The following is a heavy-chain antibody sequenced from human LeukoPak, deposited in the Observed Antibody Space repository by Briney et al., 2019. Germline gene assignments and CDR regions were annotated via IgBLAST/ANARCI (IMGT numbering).Heavy chain of an antibody. CDR1: GFTFSSYA. CDR2: ISGSGGST. V-gene: IGHV3-23*01. J-gene: IGHJ3*02. Sequence: GGSLRLSCAASGFTFSSYAMSWVRQPPGKGLEWVSAISGSGGSTYYADSVKGRFTVSRDNSKNTLYLEMDSLRAEDTAVYYCAKNYYSDTSSYFRYAFDIWGQGTVVTVSS. D-gene: IGHD3-22*01. CDR3: AKNYYSDTSSYFRYAFDI.